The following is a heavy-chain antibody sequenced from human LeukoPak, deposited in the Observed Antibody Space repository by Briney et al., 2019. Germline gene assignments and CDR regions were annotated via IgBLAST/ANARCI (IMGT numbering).Heavy chain of an antibody. CDR1: GGSISSGSYY. J-gene: IGHJ5*02. CDR2: IYTSGST. V-gene: IGHV4-61*02. D-gene: IGHD3-10*01. CDR3: ARDRFTMVRGDPGWFDP. Sequence: PSQTLSLTCTVSGGSISSGSYYWSWIRQPPGKGLEWIGRIYTSGSTNYNPSLKSRVTISVDTSKNQFSLKLSSVTAADTAVYYCARDRFTMVRGDPGWFDPWGQGTLVTVSS.